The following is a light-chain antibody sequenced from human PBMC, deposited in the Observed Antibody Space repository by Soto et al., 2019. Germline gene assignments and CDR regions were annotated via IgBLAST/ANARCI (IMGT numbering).Light chain of an antibody. Sequence: QSALTQPPSASGSPGQSVTISCTGTSSDVGGYNYVSWYQHHPGKAPKLMISEVSKRPSGVPDRFSGSKSGNTASLTVSGLQAEDEADYSCRSFAGNNNLVFGGGTKLTVL. CDR2: EVS. CDR3: RSFAGNNNLV. J-gene: IGLJ2*01. CDR1: SSDVGGYNY. V-gene: IGLV2-8*01.